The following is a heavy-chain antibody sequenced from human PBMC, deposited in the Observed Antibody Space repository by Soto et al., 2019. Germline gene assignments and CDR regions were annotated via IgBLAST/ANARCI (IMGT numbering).Heavy chain of an antibody. Sequence: LQTLSLTCVISGDSVSSNTASWNWIRQSPSRGLEWLGRTYFRSKWYNDYAVSVKSRIIINPDTSNNQFSLQLNSVTPEDTAVYFCAKGDNLGPKTGYAFDPWGQGIMVTVSS. V-gene: IGHV6-1*01. J-gene: IGHJ5*02. CDR1: GDSVSSNTAS. CDR3: AKGDNLGPKTGYAFDP. CDR2: TYFRSKWYN. D-gene: IGHD5-12*01.